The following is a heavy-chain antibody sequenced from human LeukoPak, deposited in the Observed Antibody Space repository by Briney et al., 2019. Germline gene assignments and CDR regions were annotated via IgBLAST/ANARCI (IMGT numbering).Heavy chain of an antibody. V-gene: IGHV3-30*02. CDR1: GFTFSSYG. CDR3: AKDRRSYSSRLYEIDY. D-gene: IGHD6-13*01. Sequence: TGGSLRLSCAASGFTFSSYGMHWVRQAPGKGLEWVAFIRYDGSNKYYADSVKGRFTISRDNSKNTLYLQMNSLRAEDTAVYYCAKDRRSYSSRLYEIDYWGQGTLVTVSS. CDR2: IRYDGSNK. J-gene: IGHJ4*02.